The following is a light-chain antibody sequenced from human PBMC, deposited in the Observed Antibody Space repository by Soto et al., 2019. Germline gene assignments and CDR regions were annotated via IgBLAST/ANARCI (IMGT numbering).Light chain of an antibody. Sequence: QSALTQPPSASGSPGQSVTISCTGSSSDVGEYKYVSWYQQHPGKAPKLIIYEVSKRPSGIPGRFSGSKSGNTASLTVAGLQAADEADYYCSSYGGFNDVLFGGGTKVTV. CDR3: SSYGGFNDVL. CDR1: SSDVGEYKY. V-gene: IGLV2-8*01. J-gene: IGLJ2*01. CDR2: EVS.